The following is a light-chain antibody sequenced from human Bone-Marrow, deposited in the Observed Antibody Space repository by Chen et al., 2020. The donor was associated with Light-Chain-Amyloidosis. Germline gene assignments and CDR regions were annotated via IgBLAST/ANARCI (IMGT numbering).Light chain of an antibody. CDR3: QQYGTSPLT. CDR2: GSS. V-gene: IGKV3-20*01. J-gene: IGKJ4*01. CDR1: QTSSSNY. Sequence: EIVLTHSPGTMSLSPGEGANLSCRASQTSSSNYLTWYQQKFGQAPRLLIYGSSSRATGIPDRFTGSGSGTDFTLTINRLEPEDFAMYYCQQYGTSPLTFGGGIKVEIK.